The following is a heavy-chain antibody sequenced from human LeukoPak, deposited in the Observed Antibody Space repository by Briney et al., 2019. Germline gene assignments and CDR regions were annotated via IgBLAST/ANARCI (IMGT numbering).Heavy chain of an antibody. J-gene: IGHJ3*02. CDR1: GGSISSSSYY. V-gene: IGHV4-39*07. CDR3: AREEYYGSGRRGEDAFDI. CDR2: IYYSGST. Sequence: PSETLSLTCTVSGGSISSSSYYWGWIRQPPGKGLEWIGSIYYSGSTYYNPSLKSRVTISVDTSENQFSLKLSSVTAADTAVYYCAREEYYGSGRRGEDAFDIWGKGTMVTVSS. D-gene: IGHD3-10*01.